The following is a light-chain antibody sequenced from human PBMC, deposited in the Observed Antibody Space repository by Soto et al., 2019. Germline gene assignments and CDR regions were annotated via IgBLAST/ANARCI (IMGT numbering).Light chain of an antibody. V-gene: IGKV3-20*01. Sequence: EIVLTQSPDTLSLSPGERATLSCRASQSVSSNYLAWYQQKPGQAPRLLIYGASSSATGIPDRFSGSGSGTDFTLTISRLEPEDFAVYYCQQYGTSPLYTFGQGTKLEIK. J-gene: IGKJ2*01. CDR2: GAS. CDR1: QSVSSNY. CDR3: QQYGTSPLYT.